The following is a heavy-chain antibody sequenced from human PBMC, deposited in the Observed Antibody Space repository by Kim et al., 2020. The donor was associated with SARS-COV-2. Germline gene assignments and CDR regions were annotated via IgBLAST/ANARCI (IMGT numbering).Heavy chain of an antibody. J-gene: IGHJ6*02. CDR1: GGSISSSSYY. CDR2: IYYSGST. CDR3: ARHCIYDSSGQFYYYYGMDV. Sequence: SETLSLTCTVSGGSISSSSYYWGWIRQPPGKGLEWIGSIYYSGSTYYNPSLKSRVTISVDTSKNQFSLKLSSVTAADTAVYYCARHCIYDSSGQFYYYYGMDVWGQGTTVTVSS. D-gene: IGHD3-22*01. V-gene: IGHV4-39*01.